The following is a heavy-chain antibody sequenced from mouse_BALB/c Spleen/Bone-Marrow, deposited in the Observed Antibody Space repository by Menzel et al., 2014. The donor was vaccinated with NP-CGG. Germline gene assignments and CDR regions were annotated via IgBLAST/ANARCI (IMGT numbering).Heavy chain of an antibody. CDR3: ARESSAGYSFDY. Sequence: VQLQQPGPELVKPGASVKISCKASGYTFTDYNMHWVKQSHGKSLEWIGYIYPYNGGTGYNQKFKSKATLTVDNSSSTAYMELRTLTSEDSAVYYCARESSAGYSFDYWGQGTTLPVSS. CDR1: GYTFTDYN. J-gene: IGHJ2*01. D-gene: IGHD2-14*01. CDR2: IYPYNGGT. V-gene: IGHV1S29*02.